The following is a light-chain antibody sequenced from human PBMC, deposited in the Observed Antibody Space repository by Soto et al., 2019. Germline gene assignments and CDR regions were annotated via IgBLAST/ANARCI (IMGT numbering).Light chain of an antibody. CDR1: QSISKY. J-gene: IGKJ2*01. Sequence: DIQMTQSPSSLSASVGDSVTITCRASQSISKYLNWYQQKPGKAPKLLIYAASSLQSEVPSRFSASGSGTDFTLTIGSLQPEDFATYYCQQSYNTPFTFGLGTKLEMK. CDR3: QQSYNTPFT. V-gene: IGKV1-39*01. CDR2: AAS.